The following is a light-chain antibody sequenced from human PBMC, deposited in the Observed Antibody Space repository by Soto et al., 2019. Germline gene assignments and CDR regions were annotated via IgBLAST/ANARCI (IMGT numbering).Light chain of an antibody. J-gene: IGKJ5*01. CDR1: QSVSSY. Sequence: EIVLTQSPATLSLSPGERATLSCRASQSVSSYLAWYQQKPDQAPRLLIYGASTRATGIPARFSGSGSGTDFTLTISSLEPEDFAVYYCQQRSNWPITFGQGTRLEIK. CDR2: GAS. V-gene: IGKV3-11*01. CDR3: QQRSNWPIT.